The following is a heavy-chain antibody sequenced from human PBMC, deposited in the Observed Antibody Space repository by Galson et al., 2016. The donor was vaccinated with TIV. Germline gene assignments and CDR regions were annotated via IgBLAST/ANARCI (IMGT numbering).Heavy chain of an antibody. V-gene: IGHV3-66*02. CDR1: ELSVSINY. J-gene: IGHJ6*02. D-gene: IGHD2-15*01. Sequence: SLRLSCAASELSVSINYMTWVHQAPGKGLEWVSLISDGGNTYYPDSVKGRFTISRDKSKNTLYLQMTSLRVEDTAVYYCARDRVVDATYYYYYYGLDVWGQGTAVAVSS. CDR3: ARDRVVDATYYYYYYGLDV. CDR2: ISDGGNT.